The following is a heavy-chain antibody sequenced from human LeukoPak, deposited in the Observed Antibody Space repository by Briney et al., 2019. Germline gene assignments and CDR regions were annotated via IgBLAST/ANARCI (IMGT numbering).Heavy chain of an antibody. Sequence: HPGGSLRLSCAASGFTFSSYWMSWDRQAPGKGLEWVANIKQDGSEKYYVDSVKGRFTISRDNAKNSLYLQMNSLRAEDTAVYYCASHYDYVWGSYRQFDYWGQGTLVTVSS. CDR2: IKQDGSEK. CDR3: ASHYDYVWGSYRQFDY. CDR1: GFTFSSYW. D-gene: IGHD3-16*02. J-gene: IGHJ4*02. V-gene: IGHV3-7*01.